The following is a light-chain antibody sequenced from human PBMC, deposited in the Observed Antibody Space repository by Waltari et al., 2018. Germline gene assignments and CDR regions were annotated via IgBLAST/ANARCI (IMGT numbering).Light chain of an antibody. V-gene: IGLV3-19*01. J-gene: IGLJ2*01. CDR3: NSRDSSGNLVV. Sequence: SSELTQDPAVSVALGQTVRITCQGDILRSDYASWYPQKPGQAPVLVIYGKNNRPSGIPDRFSGSSSGNTASLTITGAQAEDEADYYCNSRDSSGNLVVFGGGTKLTVL. CDR1: ILRSDY. CDR2: GKN.